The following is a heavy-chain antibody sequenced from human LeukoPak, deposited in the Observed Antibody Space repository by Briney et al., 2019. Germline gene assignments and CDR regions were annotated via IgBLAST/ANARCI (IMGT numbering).Heavy chain of an antibody. CDR2: IIPIFHTA. J-gene: IGHJ6*03. D-gene: IGHD2/OR15-2a*01. Sequence: GASVKVSCKASGGAVSTYLFSWVRQAPGQGLEWMGGIIPIFHTAHYAQKFQGRVTITTDESTRTTYLELNSLRSEDTAVYYCARGGGTTEMTGNYYYMDVWGKGTSVNVSS. V-gene: IGHV1-69*05. CDR1: GGAVSTYL. CDR3: ARGGGTTEMTGNYYYMDV.